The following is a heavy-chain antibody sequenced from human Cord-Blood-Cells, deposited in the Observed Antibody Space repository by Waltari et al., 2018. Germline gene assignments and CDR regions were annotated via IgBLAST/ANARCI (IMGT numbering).Heavy chain of an antibody. CDR2: NHHSGST. CDR1: GGSFSGYY. Sequence: QVQLQKWGAGLLKPSETLSLTCAVYGGSFSGYYWSWIRQPPGKGLEWCGENHHSGSTNHNPGLKSRDTIAVDTSKNQFSLKLSSVTTADTAVYYCARISVEIVATNDYWGQGTLVTVSS. CDR3: ARISVEIVATNDY. V-gene: IGHV4-34*01. D-gene: IGHD5-12*01. J-gene: IGHJ4*02.